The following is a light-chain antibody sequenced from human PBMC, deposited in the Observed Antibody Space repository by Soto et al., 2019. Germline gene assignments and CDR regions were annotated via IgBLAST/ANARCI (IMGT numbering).Light chain of an antibody. Sequence: IVMTQSPATLSVSPGERVTISCRASQSVTNTLAWYQHKPGQAPRLLISYASRGATGIPARLSGSGSGTDFTLTINSLQSEDFAVYYCQQYYTWPVTFGGGTKVDIK. CDR2: YAS. V-gene: IGKV3-15*01. CDR1: QSVTNT. J-gene: IGKJ4*01. CDR3: QQYYTWPVT.